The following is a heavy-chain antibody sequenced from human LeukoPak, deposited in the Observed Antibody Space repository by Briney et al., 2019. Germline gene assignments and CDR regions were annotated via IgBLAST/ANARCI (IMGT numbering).Heavy chain of an antibody. J-gene: IGHJ6*02. CDR1: GFTFSSYA. V-gene: IGHV3-23*01. Sequence: PGGSLRLSCAASGFTFSSYAMSWVRQAPGKGREWVSAISGSGGSTYYADSVKGRFTISRDNSKNTLYLQMNSLRAEDTAVYYCAKDSRYCSSTSCPHENDYYYYYGMDVWGQGTTVTVSS. D-gene: IGHD2-2*01. CDR3: AKDSRYCSSTSCPHENDYYYYYGMDV. CDR2: ISGSGGST.